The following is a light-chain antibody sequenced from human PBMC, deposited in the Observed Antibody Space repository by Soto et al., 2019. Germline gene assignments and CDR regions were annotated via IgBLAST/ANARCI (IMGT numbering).Light chain of an antibody. CDR1: PGVRPNY. CDR2: GAS. CDR3: KQYGNLLWT. Sequence: EVVLQQSRGTLSLSPGASAPLSRRASPGVRPNYLAWYQQKPGQAHRLLIYGASIRATGIPDRFSGSGSGTDFTLTISRLESEEFAVYYCKQYGNLLWTVGHGSKVGIK. J-gene: IGKJ1*01. V-gene: IGKV3-20*01.